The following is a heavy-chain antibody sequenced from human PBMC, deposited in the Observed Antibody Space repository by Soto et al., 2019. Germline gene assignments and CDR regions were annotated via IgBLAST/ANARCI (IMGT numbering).Heavy chain of an antibody. CDR1: GVSISSHDW. V-gene: IGHV4-4*02. CDR3: ATRDTGRVY. D-gene: IGHD5-18*01. J-gene: IGHJ4*02. Sequence: QVQLQESGPGLVKPSGTLSLTCAVSGVSISSHDWWTWVRQPPGKGLEWIGESHQSGNTNYNSALVSRVTISPDKSKHQFSRPLSSVTVADTAVYYCATRDTGRVYWGQGTLVTVSS. CDR2: SHQSGNT.